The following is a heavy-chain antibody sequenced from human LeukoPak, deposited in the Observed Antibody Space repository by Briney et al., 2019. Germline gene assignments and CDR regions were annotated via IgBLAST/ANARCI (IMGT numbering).Heavy chain of an antibody. D-gene: IGHD5-24*01. CDR2: IIPIFGTA. CDR1: GGTFSSYA. J-gene: IGHJ4*02. CDR3: AGGMATISGYNQPLDY. Sequence: ASVKVSCKASGGTFSSYAISWVRQAPGQGLEWMGGIIPIFGTANYAQKFQGRVTITTDESTSTAYMELSSLRSEDTAVYYCAGGMATISGYNQPLDYWGQGTLVTVSS. V-gene: IGHV1-69*05.